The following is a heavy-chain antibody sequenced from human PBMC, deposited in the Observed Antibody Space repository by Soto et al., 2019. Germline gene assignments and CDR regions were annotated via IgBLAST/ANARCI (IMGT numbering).Heavy chain of an antibody. J-gene: IGHJ4*02. D-gene: IGHD4-17*01. Sequence: PGVSLRLSCAASGFTFSSYSMNWVRQAPGKGLEWVSYISSSSSTIYYADSVKGRFTISRDNAKNSLYLQMNSLRDEDTAVYYCARASTTTVTTEDYFDYWGQGTLVTVSS. CDR2: ISSSSSTI. V-gene: IGHV3-48*02. CDR1: GFTFSSYS. CDR3: ARASTTTVTTEDYFDY.